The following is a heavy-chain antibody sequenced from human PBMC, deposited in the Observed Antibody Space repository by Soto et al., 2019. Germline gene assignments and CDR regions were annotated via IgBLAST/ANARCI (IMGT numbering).Heavy chain of an antibody. CDR1: GITVGSIY. D-gene: IGHD5-18*01. CDR3: ARDPLGYSSGLYPNYGMDV. J-gene: IGHJ6*02. V-gene: IGHV3-53*01. Sequence: GSLRLSGAVSGITVGSIYMTWVRQAPGGGLEWVSVIYSEGTTYYADSVKGRFTISRDNSKNTLYLQMNSLRAEDTAVYYCARDPLGYSSGLYPNYGMDVWGQGTPLTVSS. CDR2: IYSEGTT.